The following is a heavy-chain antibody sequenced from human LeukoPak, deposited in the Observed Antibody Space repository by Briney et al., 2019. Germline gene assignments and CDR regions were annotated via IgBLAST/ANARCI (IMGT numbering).Heavy chain of an antibody. CDR3: ARGYHGSGSYYKVTWFDP. V-gene: IGHV3-21*04. CDR1: GFTFSSYG. CDR2: ISSSSSYI. Sequence: GGSLRLSCAASGFTFSSYGMSWVRQAPGKGLEWVSSISSSSSYIYYADSVKGRFTISRDNAKNSLYLQMNSLRAEDTAVYYCARGYHGSGSYYKVTWFDPWGQGTLVTVSS. D-gene: IGHD3-10*01. J-gene: IGHJ5*02.